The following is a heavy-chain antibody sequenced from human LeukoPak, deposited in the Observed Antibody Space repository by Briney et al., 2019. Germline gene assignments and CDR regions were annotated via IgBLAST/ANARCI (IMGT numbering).Heavy chain of an antibody. D-gene: IGHD2-2*01. V-gene: IGHV1-8*01. CDR3: ARVNCSSTSCRSKFLDY. CDR2: MNPNTGNT. CDR1: GYTFTNYD. Sequence: GASVKVSCKASGYTFTNYDINWVRQATGQGLEWMGWMNPNTGNTGYAQKFQGRVTMTRNTSISTAYMELSSLRSEDTAIYYCARVNCSSTSCRSKFLDYRGQGTLVTVSS. J-gene: IGHJ4*02.